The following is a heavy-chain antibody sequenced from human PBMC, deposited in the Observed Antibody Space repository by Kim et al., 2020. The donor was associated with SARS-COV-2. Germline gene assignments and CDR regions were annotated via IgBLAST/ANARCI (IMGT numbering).Heavy chain of an antibody. V-gene: IGHV3-30*18. CDR1: GFTFSSYG. D-gene: IGHD1-26*01. J-gene: IGHJ4*02. CDR3: AKGDGLVGATLPDY. CDR2: ISYDGSNK. Sequence: GGSLRLSCAASGFTFSSYGMHWVRQAPGKGLEWVAVISYDGSNKYYADSVKGRFTISRDNSKNTLYLQMNSLRAEDTAVYYCAKGDGLVGATLPDYWGQGTLVTVSS.